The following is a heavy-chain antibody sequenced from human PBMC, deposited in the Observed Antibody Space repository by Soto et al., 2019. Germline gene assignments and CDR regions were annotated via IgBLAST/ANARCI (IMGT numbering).Heavy chain of an antibody. J-gene: IGHJ4*02. D-gene: IGHD3-10*01. V-gene: IGHV4-4*07. CDR3: ARDIGSFAYGEGY. CDR2: VYSSGTT. Sequence: SETLSLTCSVSGGSINSYWWSWIRQPAGKGLEWIGRVYSSGTTDYNPSLNSRATMSVETSKNQFSLKLSSVTAADTAVYHCARDIGSFAYGEGYWGQGIQVTVSS. CDR1: GGSINSYW.